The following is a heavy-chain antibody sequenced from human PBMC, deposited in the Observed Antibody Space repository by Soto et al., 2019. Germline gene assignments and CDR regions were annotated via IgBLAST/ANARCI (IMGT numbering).Heavy chain of an antibody. CDR1: GFSLTTTGVG. CDR3: AYRRLQGATYFDL. D-gene: IGHD2-15*01. J-gene: IGHJ2*01. Sequence: QITLKESGPTLVKPTQTLTLTCTFSGFSLTTTGVGVGWIRQAPGKALDYLAIIFWDDDKYYSPPLKSRVTITKDTSKNHVVPIMTNIDSVDTVTYYCAYRRLQGATYFDLWGRGTPVTVSS. V-gene: IGHV2-5*02. CDR2: IFWDDDK.